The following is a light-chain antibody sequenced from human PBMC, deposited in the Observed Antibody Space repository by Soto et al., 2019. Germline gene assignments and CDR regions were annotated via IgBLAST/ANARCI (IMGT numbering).Light chain of an antibody. V-gene: IGKV1-12*01. J-gene: IGKJ3*01. CDR1: QGIGTW. Sequence: DIKMTQSPSSVSASVGDSVTITCRASQGIGTWLAWYQQKPGQAPKLLIYGASRLQSWVPSRFSGSGSGTDFTLTITSLQPEDFATYYCHQADSLFTFGPGTKVDIK. CDR3: HQADSLFT. CDR2: GAS.